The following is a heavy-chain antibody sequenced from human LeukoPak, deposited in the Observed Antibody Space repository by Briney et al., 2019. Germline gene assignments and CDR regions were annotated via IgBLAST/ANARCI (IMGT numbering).Heavy chain of an antibody. CDR2: IYYSGST. Sequence: SETLSLTCTVSGGSISSYYWSWIRQPPGKGLEWIGYIYYSGSTNYNPSPKSRVTISVDTSKNQVSLKLSSVTAADTAVYYCARVRRGAYGSGIYYYYGMDVWGQGTTVTVSS. D-gene: IGHD3-10*01. J-gene: IGHJ6*02. V-gene: IGHV4-59*01. CDR1: GGSISSYY. CDR3: ARVRRGAYGSGIYYYYGMDV.